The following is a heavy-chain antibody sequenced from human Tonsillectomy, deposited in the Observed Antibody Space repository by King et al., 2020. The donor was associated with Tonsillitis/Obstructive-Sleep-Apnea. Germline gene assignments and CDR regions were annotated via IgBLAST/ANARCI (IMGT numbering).Heavy chain of an antibody. Sequence: QLVQSGAEVKKPGASVKVSCKASGYRFTSYGISWVRQAPGQGLEWMGWISAYNGNTNYAQRLQARVTMTTDTSTSTAYMDLRSLRSDDTAVYYCARYSMSHYYDSSGYYTFDYWGQGTLVTVSS. V-gene: IGHV1-18*01. CDR2: ISAYNGNT. J-gene: IGHJ4*02. CDR3: ARYSMSHYYDSSGYYTFDY. D-gene: IGHD3-22*01. CDR1: GYRFTSYG.